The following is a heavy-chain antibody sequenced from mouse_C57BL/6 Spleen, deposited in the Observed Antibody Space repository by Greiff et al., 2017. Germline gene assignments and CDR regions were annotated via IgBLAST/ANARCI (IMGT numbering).Heavy chain of an antibody. Sequence: QVQLQQPGAELVRPGTSVKLSCKASGYTFTSYWMHWVKQRPGQGLEWIGVIDPSDSYTNYTQKFKGKATLTVDTSSSTAYMQLSSLTSEDSAVYYCARRGWLPYYFDYWGQGTTLTVSS. CDR1: GYTFTSYW. V-gene: IGHV1-59*01. CDR3: ARRGWLPYYFDY. CDR2: IDPSDSYT. D-gene: IGHD2-3*01. J-gene: IGHJ2*01.